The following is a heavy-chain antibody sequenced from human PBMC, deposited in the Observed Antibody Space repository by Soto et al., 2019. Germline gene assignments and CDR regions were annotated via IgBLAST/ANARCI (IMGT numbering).Heavy chain of an antibody. CDR1: GYTFTSYY. CDR3: ARSLPLRFLEWLSDYYFDY. J-gene: IGHJ4*02. Sequence: ASVKVSCKASGYTFTSYYMHWVRQAPGQGLEWMGIINPSGGSTSYAQKFQGRVTMTRDTSTSTVYMELSSLRSEGTAVYYCARSLPLRFLEWLSDYYFDYWGQGTLVTVSS. V-gene: IGHV1-46*03. D-gene: IGHD3-3*01. CDR2: INPSGGST.